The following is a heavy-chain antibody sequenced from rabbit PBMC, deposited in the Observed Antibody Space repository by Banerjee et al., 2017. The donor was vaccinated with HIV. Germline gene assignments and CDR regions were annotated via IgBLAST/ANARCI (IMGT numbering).Heavy chain of an antibody. CDR3: ARDLAGVIGWNFNL. CDR1: GFSFSNKYV. J-gene: IGHJ4*01. V-gene: IGHV1S43*01. Sequence: QEQLEESGGDLVKPGGTLTLTCTASGFSFSNKYVMCWVRQAPGKGLELIACIYTNSGTTWCASWVNGRHTISRSTSLNTVDLKMTSLTAADTATYFCARDLAGVIGWNFNLWGQGTLVTVS. D-gene: IGHD4-1*01. CDR2: IYTNSGTT.